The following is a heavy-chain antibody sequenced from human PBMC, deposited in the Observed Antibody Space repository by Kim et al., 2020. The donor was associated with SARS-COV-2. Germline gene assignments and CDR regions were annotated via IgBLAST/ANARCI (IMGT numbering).Heavy chain of an antibody. J-gene: IGHJ6*02. D-gene: IGHD3-10*01. V-gene: IGHV1-3*01. CDR3: ARRGRGYGMDV. Sequence: LQTFQGRVTISRDISATTAYIELSSLRYEDTAVYYCARRGRGYGMDVWGQGTTVTVSS.